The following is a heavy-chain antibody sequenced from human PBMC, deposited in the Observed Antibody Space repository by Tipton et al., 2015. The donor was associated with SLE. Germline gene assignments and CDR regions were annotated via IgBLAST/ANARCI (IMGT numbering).Heavy chain of an antibody. J-gene: IGHJ4*02. CDR3: AKDRIAAAGRPDDY. CDR2: ISGSGGST. V-gene: IGHV3-23*01. CDR1: GFTFSSYA. D-gene: IGHD6-13*01. Sequence: GSLRLSCAASGFTFSSYAMSWDRQAPGKGLEWVSAISGSGGSTYYADSVKGRFTISRDNSKNTLYLQMNSLRAEDTAVYYCAKDRIAAAGRPDDYWGQGTLVTVSS.